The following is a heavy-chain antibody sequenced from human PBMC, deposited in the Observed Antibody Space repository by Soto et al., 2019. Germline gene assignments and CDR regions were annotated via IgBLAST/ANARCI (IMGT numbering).Heavy chain of an antibody. CDR3: ARTKCSGGSCYSWSLDY. CDR1: GGSITTGGYY. V-gene: IGHV4-31*03. CDR2: RYYSEST. Sequence: SETLSLTCTVSGGSITTGGYYWTWIRQLPGKGLEWIGHRYYSESTYYNPSLKSRVSISLDTSKNQFSLKLSFVTAADTAMYYCARTKCSGGSCYSWSLDYWGQGTPVTV. J-gene: IGHJ4*02. D-gene: IGHD2-15*01.